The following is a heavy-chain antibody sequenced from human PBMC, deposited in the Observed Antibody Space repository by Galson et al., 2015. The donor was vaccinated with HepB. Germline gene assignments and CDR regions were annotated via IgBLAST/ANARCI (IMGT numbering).Heavy chain of an antibody. CDR1: GFTFEDHA. CDR3: AKAWGFRSYYYASGLDT. J-gene: IGHJ5*02. V-gene: IGHV3-9*01. Sequence: SLRLSCAGSGFTFEDHAMHWVRQAPGKGLEWVSGINWNSADRGYADFAKGRFTISRDNVKNSLYLQMNSLKPEDTAFYYRAKAWGFRSYYYASGLDTWGQGILVSVSS. CDR2: INWNSADR. D-gene: IGHD3-10*01.